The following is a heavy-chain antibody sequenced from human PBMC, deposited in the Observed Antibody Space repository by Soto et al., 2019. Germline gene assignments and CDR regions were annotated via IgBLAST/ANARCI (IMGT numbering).Heavy chain of an antibody. CDR2: ISFDGSEK. V-gene: IGHV3-30*04. J-gene: IGHJ4*02. Sequence: QVQLVESGGGVVQPGASLRLSCAASGFRFSGFAMHWVRQAPGKGLEWVAVISFDGSEKFYVDSVKGRFSIYRDDFHSTVFLQMDSLRPEDTGVYYCARDLGGYVHLWDKSNYWGQGTLVSVSS. CDR1: GFRFSGFA. D-gene: IGHD5-12*01. CDR3: ARDLGGYVHLWDKSNY.